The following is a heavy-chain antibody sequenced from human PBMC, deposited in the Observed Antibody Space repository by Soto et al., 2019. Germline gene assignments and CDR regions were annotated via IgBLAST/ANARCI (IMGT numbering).Heavy chain of an antibody. D-gene: IGHD5-12*01. CDR3: ARETQAARDGYNNGFDY. V-gene: IGHV3-21*01. J-gene: IGHJ4*02. Sequence: GGSLRLSCAASGFTFSSYSMNWVRQAPGKGLEWVSSISSSSYIYYADSVKGRFTISRDNAKNSLYLQMNSLRAEDTAVYYCARETQAARDGYNNGFDYWGQGTLVTVSS. CDR2: ISSSSYI. CDR1: GFTFSSYS.